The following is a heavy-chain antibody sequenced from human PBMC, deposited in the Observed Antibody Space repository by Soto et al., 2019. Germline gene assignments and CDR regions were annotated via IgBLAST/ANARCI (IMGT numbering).Heavy chain of an antibody. CDR2: IFYAGAI. Sequence: QVQLQESGPGLVKPSETLSLTCIVSGGSISSDYWGWIRQPPGKGLEWIGYIFYAGAINYNPSLKSRVTISIDASEKHFSLNLTSVTAADTAFYYCAKYTGYESLFYFDSWGRGLQVTVSS. CDR1: GGSISSDY. CDR3: AKYTGYESLFYFDS. D-gene: IGHD5-12*01. J-gene: IGHJ4*01. V-gene: IGHV4-59*01.